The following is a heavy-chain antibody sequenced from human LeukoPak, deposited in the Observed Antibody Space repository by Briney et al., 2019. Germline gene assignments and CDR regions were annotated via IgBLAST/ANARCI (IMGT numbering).Heavy chain of an antibody. D-gene: IGHD1-26*01. J-gene: IGHJ4*02. CDR3: ARELLVEAISSGYFDH. V-gene: IGHV3-53*01. Sequence: GGSLRLSCAASGFTVSSNSMSWVRQAPGKGLEWVSLIYSGGTTYYADSVKGRFTISKDNSKNTLYLQMNSLRAEDTAVYYCARELLVEAISSGYFDHWGQGTLVTVSS. CDR2: IYSGGTT. CDR1: GFTVSSNS.